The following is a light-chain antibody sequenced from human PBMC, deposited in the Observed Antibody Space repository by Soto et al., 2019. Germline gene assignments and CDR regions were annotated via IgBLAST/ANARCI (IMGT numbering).Light chain of an antibody. CDR2: DVT. J-gene: IGLJ1*01. Sequence: QSALTQPRSVSGSPGQSVTISCTGTSSDVGGSDYVSWCQHHPGKAPKLVIYDVTKRPSGVPDRFSGSKSGNTASLTIPGLQAEDEADYYCASYAGYYVFGTGTKVTVL. CDR3: ASYAGYYV. V-gene: IGLV2-11*01. CDR1: SSDVGGSDY.